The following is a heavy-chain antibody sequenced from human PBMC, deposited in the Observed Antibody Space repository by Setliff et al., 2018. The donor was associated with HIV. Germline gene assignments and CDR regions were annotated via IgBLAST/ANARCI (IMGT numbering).Heavy chain of an antibody. CDR1: GFTFSTSA. CDR3: AAGGGYRFSPNAFDI. V-gene: IGHV1-58*01. Sequence: SVKVSCKAFGFTFSTSAVQWVRQSRGEPLEWIGWVAVGSGASNYAQKFQERVTISTDISTSTAYMELSSLRSEDTALYYCAAGGGYRFSPNAFDIWGRGTVVTVSS. D-gene: IGHD1-26*01. J-gene: IGHJ3*02. CDR2: VAVGSGAS.